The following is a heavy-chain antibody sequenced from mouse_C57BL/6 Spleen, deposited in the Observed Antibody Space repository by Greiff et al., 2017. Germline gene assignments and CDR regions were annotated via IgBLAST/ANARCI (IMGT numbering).Heavy chain of an antibody. CDR3: TREILSITTVVASNWYFDV. J-gene: IGHJ1*03. D-gene: IGHD1-1*01. V-gene: IGHV5-9-1*02. CDR1: GFTFSSYA. Sequence: DVHLVESGEGLVKPGGSLKLSCAASGFTFSSYAMSWVRQTPEKRLEWVAYISSGGDYIYYADTVKGRFTISRDNARNTLYLQMSSLKSEDTAMYYCTREILSITTVVASNWYFDVWGTGTTVTVSS. CDR2: ISSGGDYI.